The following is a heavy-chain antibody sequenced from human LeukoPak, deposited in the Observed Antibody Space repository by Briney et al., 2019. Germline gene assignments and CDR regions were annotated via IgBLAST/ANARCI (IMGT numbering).Heavy chain of an antibody. D-gene: IGHD6-19*01. J-gene: IGHJ4*02. Sequence: PGGSLRLSCAASGFTFSSYAMSWVRQAPGKGLEWVSAISGTVGRTYYADSVKGRFTISRDNSKNTLYLQMNSLRAEDTAVYYCAKDRGSIAVAGIDYWGQGTLVTVSS. V-gene: IGHV3-23*01. CDR2: ISGTVGRT. CDR1: GFTFSSYA. CDR3: AKDRGSIAVAGIDY.